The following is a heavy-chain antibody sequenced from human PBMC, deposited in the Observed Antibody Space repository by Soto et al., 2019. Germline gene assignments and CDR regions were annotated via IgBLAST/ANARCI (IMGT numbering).Heavy chain of an antibody. J-gene: IGHJ4*02. Sequence: QVQLVQSGPEVKNPGASVKVSCKASGYTFKNYGIKWVRQAPGQGLEWGGWITTYNGNRYSAEKFQGRVTMTTDTSTRTNYTELRSLTSDDTGVYFCARDVQPQVVAADGASDYWGQGPLVTVSS. V-gene: IGHV1-18*01. CDR2: ITTYNGNR. CDR1: GYTFKNYG. CDR3: ARDVQPQVVAADGASDY. D-gene: IGHD5-12*01.